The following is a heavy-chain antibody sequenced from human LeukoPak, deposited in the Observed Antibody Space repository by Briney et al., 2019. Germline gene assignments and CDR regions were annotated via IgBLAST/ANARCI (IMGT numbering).Heavy chain of an antibody. CDR2: ISAYNGNT. V-gene: IGHV1-18*01. CDR1: EGTFSSYA. CDR3: ARGASGSPRGDFDY. J-gene: IGHJ4*02. D-gene: IGHD1-26*01. Sequence: ASVKVSCKASEGTFSSYAISWVRQAPGQGLEWMGWISAYNGNTNYAQKLQGRVTMTTDTSTSTAYMELRSLRSDDTAVYYCARGASGSPRGDFDYWGQGTLVTVSS.